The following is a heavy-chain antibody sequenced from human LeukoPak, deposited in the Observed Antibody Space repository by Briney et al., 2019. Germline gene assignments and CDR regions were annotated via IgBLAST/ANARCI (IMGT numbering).Heavy chain of an antibody. Sequence: GRSLRLSCAASGFTFSAFAMHWARQAPGKGLEWVAAISYDASNKYYAVSVRGRFTISRDNSRNTLFLQMNSLRADGTAVYYCARGTTDIVAEISDAFDIWGQGTVVTVSS. J-gene: IGHJ3*02. V-gene: IGHV3-30-3*01. CDR3: ARGTTDIVAEISDAFDI. CDR2: ISYDASNK. D-gene: IGHD5-12*01. CDR1: GFTFSAFA.